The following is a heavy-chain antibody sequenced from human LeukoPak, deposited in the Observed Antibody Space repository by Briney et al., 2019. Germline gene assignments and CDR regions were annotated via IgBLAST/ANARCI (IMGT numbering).Heavy chain of an antibody. Sequence: ASVKVSCKASGYTFTGYYMHWVRQAPGQGLEWMGWINLNSGGTNYAQKFQGRVTMTRDTSISTAYMELSRLRSDDTAVYYCARDTVGATALDYWGQGTLVTVSS. J-gene: IGHJ4*02. CDR1: GYTFTGYY. V-gene: IGHV1-2*02. D-gene: IGHD1-26*01. CDR3: ARDTVGATALDY. CDR2: INLNSGGT.